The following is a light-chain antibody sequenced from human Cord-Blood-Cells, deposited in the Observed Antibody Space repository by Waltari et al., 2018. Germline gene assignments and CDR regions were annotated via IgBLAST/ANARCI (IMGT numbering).Light chain of an antibody. CDR3: NSRDSSGNHVV. V-gene: IGLV3-19*01. CDR2: VKN. Sequence: SSELTQDPAVSVALGQTVRITCQGVSLRRYYAGCYQQKPGQAPVLVIYVKNNRPSVIPDRFSGSSSGNTASLTITGAQAEDEADYYCNSRDSSGNHVVFGGGTKLTVL. J-gene: IGLJ2*01. CDR1: SLRRYY.